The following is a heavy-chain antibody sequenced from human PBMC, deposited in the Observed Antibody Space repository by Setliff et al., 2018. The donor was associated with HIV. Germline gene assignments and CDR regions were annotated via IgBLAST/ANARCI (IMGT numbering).Heavy chain of an antibody. V-gene: IGHV1-69*05. CDR1: GGTFSSYG. D-gene: IGHD3-10*01. Sequence: GASVKVSCKASGGTFSSYGISWVRQAPGQGLEWMGAIIPMFGTGFYAQKFQGRVTITTDEPTSTAYMELSSLRSEDTAVYYCAGPRGDEAFDIWGQGTMVTVS. CDR3: AGPRGDEAFDI. CDR2: IIPMFGTG. J-gene: IGHJ3*02.